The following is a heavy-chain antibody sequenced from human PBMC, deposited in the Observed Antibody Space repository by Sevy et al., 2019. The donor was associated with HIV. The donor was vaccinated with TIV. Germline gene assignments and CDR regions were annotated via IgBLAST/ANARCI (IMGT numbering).Heavy chain of an antibody. Sequence: SETLSLTCTVSGGSVSSGSYYWSWIRQPPGKGLEWIGYIYYSGSTNYNPSLKSRVTISVDTSKNQFSLELSSVTAADTAVYYCAREGADLEALDYWGQGTLVTVSS. V-gene: IGHV4-61*01. D-gene: IGHD3-3*01. CDR2: IYYSGST. CDR1: GGSVSSGSYY. CDR3: AREGADLEALDY. J-gene: IGHJ4*02.